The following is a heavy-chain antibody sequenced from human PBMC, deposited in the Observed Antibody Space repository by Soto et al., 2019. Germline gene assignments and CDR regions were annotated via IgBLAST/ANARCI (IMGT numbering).Heavy chain of an antibody. CDR1: GFSFSSHW. D-gene: IGHD2-8*01. CDR2: IKEDGSQK. Sequence: EVQLVESGGGLVQPGGSLRLSCAASGFSFSSHWMTWVRQTPGKGLEWVANIKEDGSQKYYVDSVKGRFIILRDNANNSLSLQMNSLRVEDTAVYYCARDGRYCTWSDCRGDAFDVWGQGTVVTVSS. J-gene: IGHJ3*01. CDR3: ARDGRYCTWSDCRGDAFDV. V-gene: IGHV3-7*01.